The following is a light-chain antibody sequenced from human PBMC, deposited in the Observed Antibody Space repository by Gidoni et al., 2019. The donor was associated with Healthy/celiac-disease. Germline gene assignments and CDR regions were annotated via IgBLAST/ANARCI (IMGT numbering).Light chain of an antibody. Sequence: SYELTQPPSVSVSPGQTARITCSGDALPKQYAYWYQQKPGQAPVLVLYNDSERPSGIPERFSGASSGTTVTLTISGVQAEDEADYYCQSADSSGTYVVFGGGTKLTVL. CDR2: NDS. CDR1: ALPKQY. CDR3: QSADSSGTYVV. V-gene: IGLV3-25*03. J-gene: IGLJ2*01.